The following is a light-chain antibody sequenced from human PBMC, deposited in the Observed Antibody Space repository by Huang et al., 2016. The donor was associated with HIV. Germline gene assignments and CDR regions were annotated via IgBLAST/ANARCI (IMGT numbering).Light chain of an antibody. V-gene: IGKV3-11*01. CDR1: QSVSSY. Sequence: EIVLTQSPATLSLSPGERATLSCRASQSVSSYLAWYQQKPGQAPRLLIDDASSRASGIPARFSGSGSGTDFTLTITSLEPEDFAVYYCQQRSNWPRGITFGQGTRLEIK. CDR3: QQRSNWPRGIT. J-gene: IGKJ5*01. CDR2: DAS.